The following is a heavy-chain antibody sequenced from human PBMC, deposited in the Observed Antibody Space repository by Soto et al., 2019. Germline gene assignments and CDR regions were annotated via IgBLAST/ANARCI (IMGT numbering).Heavy chain of an antibody. CDR2: IRSKAYGGTT. V-gene: IGHV3-49*03. Sequence: GGSLRLSCTASRFTFGDYAMSWFRQAPGKGLEWVGFIRSKAYGGTTEYAASVKGRFTISRDDSKSIAYLQMNSLKTEDTAVYYCTRNLREWGYDFWSGYGPYFDYWGQGTLVTVSS. D-gene: IGHD3-3*01. CDR3: TRNLREWGYDFWSGYGPYFDY. J-gene: IGHJ4*02. CDR1: RFTFGDYA.